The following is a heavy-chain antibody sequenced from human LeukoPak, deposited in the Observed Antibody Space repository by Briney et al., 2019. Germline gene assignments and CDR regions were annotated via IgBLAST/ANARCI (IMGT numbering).Heavy chain of an antibody. J-gene: IGHJ5*02. CDR1: GFTFSSYG. CDR3: ARGYYGSGSASNWFDP. V-gene: IGHV3-30*02. D-gene: IGHD3-10*01. Sequence: GGSLRLSCAASGFTFSSYGMHWVRRAPGKGLEWVAYIRYDGGNKYYADSVKGRFTISRDNAKNSLYLQMNSLRAEDTAVYYCARGYYGSGSASNWFDPWGQGTLVTVSS. CDR2: IRYDGGNK.